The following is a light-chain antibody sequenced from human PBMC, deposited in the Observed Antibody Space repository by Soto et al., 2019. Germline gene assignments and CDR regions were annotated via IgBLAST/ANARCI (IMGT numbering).Light chain of an antibody. CDR1: QSLLGSGGHNY. Sequence: DIVLTQSPLSLPVTPGEPASLSCRSSQSLLGSGGHNYLDWYAQKPGQSPQFVIFLGSHRPSGVPDRFSGSGSGTDFTLKISRVEAEDVGVYFCMQSLQTPRTFGQGTRVEI. CDR3: MQSLQTPRT. V-gene: IGKV2-28*01. J-gene: IGKJ1*01. CDR2: LGS.